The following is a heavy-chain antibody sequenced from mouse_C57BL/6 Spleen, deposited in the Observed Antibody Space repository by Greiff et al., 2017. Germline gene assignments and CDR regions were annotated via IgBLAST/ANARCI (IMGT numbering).Heavy chain of an antibody. CDR3: ARLTTVIHLRGYFDV. J-gene: IGHJ1*03. CDR1: GYAFSSSW. D-gene: IGHD1-1*01. V-gene: IGHV1-82*01. Sequence: QVQLQQSGPELVKPGASVKISCKASGYAFSSSWMNWVKQRPGKGLEWIGRIYPGDGDTNYNGKFKGQATLTADKSASTAYMQLSSLTSEDSGVYFCARLTTVIHLRGYFDVWGTGTTDTVSS. CDR2: IYPGDGDT.